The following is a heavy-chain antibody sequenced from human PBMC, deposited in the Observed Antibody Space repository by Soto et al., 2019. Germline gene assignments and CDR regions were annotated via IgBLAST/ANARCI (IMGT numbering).Heavy chain of an antibody. CDR3: ARAVVVPADFDY. V-gene: IGHV1-3*01. CDR2: INAGNGNT. D-gene: IGHD2-21*02. J-gene: IGHJ4*02. Sequence: GASVKVSCKASGDTFTGYAMHWVRQAPGQRLEWMGWINAGNGNTKYSQKFQGRVTITRDTSASTAYMELSSLRSEDTAVYYCARAVVVPADFDYWGQGTLVTVSS. CDR1: GDTFTGYA.